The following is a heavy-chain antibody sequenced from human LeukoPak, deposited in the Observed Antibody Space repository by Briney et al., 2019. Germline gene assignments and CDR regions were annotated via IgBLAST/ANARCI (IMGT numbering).Heavy chain of an antibody. Sequence: GGSLRLSCAGSGYTFSSYAMHWVRQAPGKGLEWVAVISYDGSNKYYADSVKGRFTISRDNSKNTLYLQMNSLRAEDTAVYYCARAAYHYGMDVWGQGTTVTVSS. CDR2: ISYDGSNK. J-gene: IGHJ6*02. CDR3: ARAAYHYGMDV. V-gene: IGHV3-30-3*01. CDR1: GYTFSSYA.